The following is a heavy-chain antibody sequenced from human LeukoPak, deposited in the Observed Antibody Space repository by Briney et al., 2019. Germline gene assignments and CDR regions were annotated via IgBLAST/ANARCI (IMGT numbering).Heavy chain of an antibody. V-gene: IGHV3-48*04. CDR2: ISSSGSTI. J-gene: IGHJ4*02. CDR1: GFTFDDYI. D-gene: IGHD2/OR15-2a*01. Sequence: QPGGSLRLSCAASGFTFDDYIMHWVRQAPGKGLEWVSYISSSGSTIYYADSVKGRFTISRDNAKNSLYLQMNSLRAEDTAVYYCARDWHIRNPQTHYFDYWGQGTLVTVSS. CDR3: ARDWHIRNPQTHYFDY.